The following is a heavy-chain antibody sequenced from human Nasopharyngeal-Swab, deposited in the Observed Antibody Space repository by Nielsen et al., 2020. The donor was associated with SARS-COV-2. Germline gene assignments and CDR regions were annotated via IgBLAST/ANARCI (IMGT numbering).Heavy chain of an antibody. J-gene: IGHJ4*02. CDR2: LNWNGGST. Sequence: GESLKISCTSSGFAFDDYGMSWVRQAPGKGLEWVSGLNWNGGSTGYADSVKGRFTISRDNAKNSLYLQMNSLRADDTALYYCARTLDPMVVTSYFDNWGQGTLVTVSS. V-gene: IGHV3-20*04. D-gene: IGHD2-21*02. CDR1: GFAFDDYG. CDR3: ARTLDPMVVTSYFDN.